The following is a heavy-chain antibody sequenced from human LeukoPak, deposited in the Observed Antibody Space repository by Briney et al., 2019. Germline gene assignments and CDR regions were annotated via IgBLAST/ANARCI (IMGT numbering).Heavy chain of an antibody. D-gene: IGHD6-13*01. V-gene: IGHV3-30*03. CDR2: VSDDGRTK. CDR1: GITFSSFG. Sequence: GGSLRLSCAASGITFSSFGMHWVRQAPGKGLEWVAVVSDDGRTKYYADSVKGRFTISRDNSKNTLDLQMNSLRAEDTAVYYCARDSRIAAAAPGAFDIWGQGTVVTVSS. CDR3: ARDSRIAAAAPGAFDI. J-gene: IGHJ3*02.